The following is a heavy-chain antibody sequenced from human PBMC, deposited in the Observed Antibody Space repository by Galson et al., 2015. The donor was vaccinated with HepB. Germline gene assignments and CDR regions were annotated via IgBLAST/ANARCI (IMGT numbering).Heavy chain of an antibody. CDR2: TYYRSKWYN. CDR1: GDSVSSSTAA. J-gene: IGHJ4*02. Sequence: CAISGDSVSSSTAAWNWIRQSPSRGLEWLGRTYYRSKWYNDYAVSVKSRITINPDTSKNQFSLKLNSVTAADTAVYYCARHESESKTYAADNWGQGTLVTVSS. V-gene: IGHV6-1*01. D-gene: IGHD2-2*01. CDR3: ARHESESKTYAADN.